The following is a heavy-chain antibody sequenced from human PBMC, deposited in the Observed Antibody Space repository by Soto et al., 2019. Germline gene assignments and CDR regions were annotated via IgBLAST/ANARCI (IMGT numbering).Heavy chain of an antibody. CDR2: MNPNSGNT. V-gene: IGHV1-8*01. CDR3: TRVSPSSILLWSSRSDP. J-gene: IGHJ5*02. D-gene: IGHD3-10*01. CDR1: GYTFTSYD. Sequence: ASVKFSCTSSGYTFTSYDINWVRQATGQGLEWMGWMNPNSGNTGYAQKFQGRVTMTRNTSISTAYMELSSLRSEDTAVYYSTRVSPSSILLWSSRSDPWGQGTLVTV.